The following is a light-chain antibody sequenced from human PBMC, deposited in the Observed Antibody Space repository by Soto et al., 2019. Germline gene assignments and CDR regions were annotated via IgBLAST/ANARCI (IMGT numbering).Light chain of an antibody. Sequence: DIQMTQSPSSLSASVGDRVTITCRASQGIGNDLGWYQQKPGKAPKRLIYVASNLQSGVPSRFSGSGSGTEFTLTISSLQPEDFATYYCLQNNSYPLTFGPGTKVDNK. J-gene: IGKJ3*01. CDR1: QGIGND. V-gene: IGKV1-17*01. CDR2: VAS. CDR3: LQNNSYPLT.